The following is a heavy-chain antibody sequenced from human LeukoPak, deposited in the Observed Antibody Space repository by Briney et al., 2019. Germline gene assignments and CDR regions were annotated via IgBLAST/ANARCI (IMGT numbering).Heavy chain of an antibody. V-gene: IGHV1-69-2*01. CDR3: ASATGSGYYN. J-gene: IGHJ4*02. CDR1: GNTITDYY. CDR2: VDPEDGQT. D-gene: IGHD3-22*01. Sequence: ASVKVSCKTFGNTITDYYMHWVQQAPGKGLEWMGRVDPEDGQTIYAEKFQGRVTITADTSTDTTYMDLGSLRFEDTAVYYCASATGSGYYNWGQGTLVSVSS.